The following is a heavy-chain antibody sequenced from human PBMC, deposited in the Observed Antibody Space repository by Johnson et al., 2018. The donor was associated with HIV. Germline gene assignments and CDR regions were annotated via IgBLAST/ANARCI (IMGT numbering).Heavy chain of an antibody. Sequence: VLLVESGGGVVQPGGSLRLSCAASGFTFDDHGMTWVRQAPGKGLEWVSRIKSDGSSPTYADSVKGRFTISRDNAKNTLYLEMKSLRADDKAVYYCVRDDYAFHIWGQGTVVTVSS. V-gene: IGHV3-74*01. CDR2: IKSDGSSP. J-gene: IGHJ3*02. CDR1: GFTFDDHG. CDR3: VRDDYAFHI. D-gene: IGHD2-21*02.